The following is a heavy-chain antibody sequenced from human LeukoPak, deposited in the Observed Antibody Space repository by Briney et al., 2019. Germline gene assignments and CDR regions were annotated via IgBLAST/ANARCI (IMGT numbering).Heavy chain of an antibody. CDR3: ARDRRYYYDSSFDP. V-gene: IGHV3-21*01. Sequence: GGSLRLSCAASGFTFSSYSMNWVRQAPGKGLQWVSSISSSSSYIYYAGSVKGRFTISRDNAKNSLYLQMNSLRAEDTAVYYCARDRRYYYDSSFDPWGQGTLVTVSS. D-gene: IGHD3-22*01. CDR2: ISSSSSYI. J-gene: IGHJ5*02. CDR1: GFTFSSYS.